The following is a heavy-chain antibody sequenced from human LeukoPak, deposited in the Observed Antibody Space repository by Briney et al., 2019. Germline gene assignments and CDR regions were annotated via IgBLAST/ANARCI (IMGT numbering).Heavy chain of an antibody. Sequence: GASVKVSCKASGYTFTGYYMHWVRQAPGQGLEWMGWINPNSGGTNYAQKFQGRVTMTRDTSISTAYMGLSRLRSDDTAVYYCARDREYYYDSSGFPYFDYWGQGTLVTVSS. CDR3: ARDREYYYDSSGFPYFDY. V-gene: IGHV1-2*02. J-gene: IGHJ4*02. CDR2: INPNSGGT. CDR1: GYTFTGYY. D-gene: IGHD3-22*01.